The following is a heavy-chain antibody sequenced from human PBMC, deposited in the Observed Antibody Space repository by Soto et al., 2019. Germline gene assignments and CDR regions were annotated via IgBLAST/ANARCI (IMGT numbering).Heavy chain of an antibody. V-gene: IGHV1-46*01. CDR1: GYLFTAYS. D-gene: IGHD1-26*01. Sequence: GASVKVSCKASGYLFTAYSMHWVRLAPGQGLEWMGVVNPSGGNTGYAQKFQGRVTMTRNTSISTAYMELSSLRSEDTAVYYCARGRVGATRLFFYWGQGTLVTVSS. J-gene: IGHJ4*02. CDR2: VNPSGGNT. CDR3: ARGRVGATRLFFY.